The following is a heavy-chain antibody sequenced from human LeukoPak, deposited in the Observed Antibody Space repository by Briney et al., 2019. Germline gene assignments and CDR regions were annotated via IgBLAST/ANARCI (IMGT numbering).Heavy chain of an antibody. CDR3: ARVPVGGYNTYDY. Sequence: SVKVSCKASGGTFSSYAISWVRQAPRQGLEWMGRIIPILGIANYAQKFQGRVTITADKSTSTAYMELSSLRSEDTAVYYCARVPVGGYNTYDYWGQGTLVTVSS. J-gene: IGHJ4*02. D-gene: IGHD5-12*01. CDR2: IIPILGIA. V-gene: IGHV1-69*04. CDR1: GGTFSSYA.